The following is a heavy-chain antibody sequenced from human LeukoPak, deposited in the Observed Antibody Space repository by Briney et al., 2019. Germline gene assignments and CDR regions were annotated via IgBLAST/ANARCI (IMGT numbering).Heavy chain of an antibody. CDR1: GHTFTGYY. J-gene: IGHJ2*01. CDR3: GREGLAVTAPRYFDL. V-gene: IGHV1-2*04. Sequence: ASVKVSCKPSGHTFTGYYIHWVRQAPGQRLEWVGWINPNSGGTNYAQKFQGWVTMTRDTSISAVYLELSRLKSNDTAIFYCGREGLAVTAPRYFDLWARGTLVTVSS. CDR2: INPNSGGT. D-gene: IGHD6-19*01.